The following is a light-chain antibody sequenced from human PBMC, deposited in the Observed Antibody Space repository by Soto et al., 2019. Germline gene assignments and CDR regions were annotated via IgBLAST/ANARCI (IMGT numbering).Light chain of an antibody. Sequence: DIVMTQSPLSLPVSPGEAASISCRPSQSLLHSNGYKDLDWYLQKPGQSPQLLIYLGSNRASGVPDRFSGSGSGTDFTLKISRVEAEDVGVYYCMQALQTPYTFGQGTKVDIK. CDR2: LGS. J-gene: IGKJ2*01. CDR3: MQALQTPYT. CDR1: QSLLHSNGYKD. V-gene: IGKV2-28*01.